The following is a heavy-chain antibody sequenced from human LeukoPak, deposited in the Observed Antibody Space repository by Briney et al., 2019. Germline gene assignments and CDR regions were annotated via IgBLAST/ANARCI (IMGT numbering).Heavy chain of an antibody. CDR2: INPSSGGT. V-gene: IGHV1-2*02. Sequence: ASVKVSCKTSGYTFTDYYMHWVRQAPGQGLEYMGWINPSSGGTDYAQKFQGRVTMTRDSSISTAYMELSSLRSDDTAMYYCARVGGGSYGGRVFDYWGQGTLVSVSS. D-gene: IGHD2-21*01. J-gene: IGHJ4*02. CDR1: GYTFTDYY. CDR3: ARVGGGSYGGRVFDY.